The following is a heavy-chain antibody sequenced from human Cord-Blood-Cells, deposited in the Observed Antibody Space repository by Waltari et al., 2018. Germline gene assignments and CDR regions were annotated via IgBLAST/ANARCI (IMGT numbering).Heavy chain of an antibody. CDR2: INHSGST. J-gene: IGHJ6*03. Sequence: QVQLQQWGAGLLTPSGTLSLTCAVYGGSFSGYYWRWIRQPPGKGLEWIGEINHSGSTNYNPSLKSRVTISVDTSKNQFSLKLSSVTAADTAVYYCARGLGFLEWLYYYYYMDVWGKGTTVTVSS. CDR3: ARGLGFLEWLYYYYYMDV. D-gene: IGHD3-3*01. CDR1: GGSFSGYY. V-gene: IGHV4-34*01.